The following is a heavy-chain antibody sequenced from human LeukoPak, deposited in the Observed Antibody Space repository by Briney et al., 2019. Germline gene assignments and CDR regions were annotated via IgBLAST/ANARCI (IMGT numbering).Heavy chain of an antibody. Sequence: GGSLRLSCAASGFTVSSNYMSWVRQAPGKGLEWVSVIYSGGSTYYADSVKGRFTISRDNSKSTLYLQMNSLRAEDTAVYYCARDAGGSYGYIDYWGQGTLVTVSS. CDR1: GFTVSSNY. D-gene: IGHD1-26*01. CDR3: ARDAGGSYGYIDY. J-gene: IGHJ4*02. CDR2: IYSGGST. V-gene: IGHV3-66*02.